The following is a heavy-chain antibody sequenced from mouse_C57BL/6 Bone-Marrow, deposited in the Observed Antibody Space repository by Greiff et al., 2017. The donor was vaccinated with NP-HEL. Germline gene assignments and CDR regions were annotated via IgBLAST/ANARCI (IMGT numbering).Heavy chain of an antibody. J-gene: IGHJ2*01. CDR1: GYSFTGYY. CDR2: IYPYNGVS. CDR3: ARFDGGYFDY. Sequence: VQLQQSGPELVKPGASVKLSCTASGYSFTGYYMSWVKQSPGNILDWIGSIYPYNGVSCYHQKFKGRATFTVDKSSSTAYMQLRSLKSEDSAVYYCARFDGGYFDYWGQGTTLTVSS. D-gene: IGHD2-3*01. V-gene: IGHV1-31*01.